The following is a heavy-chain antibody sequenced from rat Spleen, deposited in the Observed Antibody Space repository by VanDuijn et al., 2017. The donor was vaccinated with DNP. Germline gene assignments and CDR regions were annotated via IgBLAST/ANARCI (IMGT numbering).Heavy chain of an antibody. Sequence: EVQLVESGGGLVQPGRSLKLSCAASGFTFSNYGMHWIRQAPTKGLEWVASISPSGGSTYYRGSVKGRFTISRDNAKNTLYLQMDSLRSEDTATYYCAKDNYYDGGFAYWGQGTLVTVSS. V-gene: IGHV5-19*01. CDR1: GFTFSNYG. CDR3: AKDNYYDGGFAY. J-gene: IGHJ3*01. D-gene: IGHD1-12*02. CDR2: ISPSGGST.